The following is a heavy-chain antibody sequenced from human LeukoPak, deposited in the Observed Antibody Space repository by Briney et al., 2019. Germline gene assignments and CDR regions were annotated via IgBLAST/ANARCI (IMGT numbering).Heavy chain of an antibody. CDR3: ARDGDFYYFDY. CDR1: GYSISSGNY. J-gene: IGHJ4*02. CDR2: IYHSGST. V-gene: IGHV4-38-2*02. Sequence: SETLSLTCTASGYSISSGNYWGWIRQPPGKGPEWIGSIYHSGSTYYNPFLKSRVSISVDTSKNQFSLRLSSVTAADTAVYYCARDGDFYYFDYWGQGTLVTVSS.